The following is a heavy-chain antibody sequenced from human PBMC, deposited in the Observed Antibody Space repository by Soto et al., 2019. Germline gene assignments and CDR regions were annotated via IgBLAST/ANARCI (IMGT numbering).Heavy chain of an antibody. Sequence: SETLSLTCTVSGGSISSYYWSWIRQPPGKGLEWIGYIYYSGSTNYNPSIKSRVAISVDTSKNQFSLKLSSVTAAATAVFFCAREGFNILTGYSPWFDPWGQGTLVTVSS. CDR3: AREGFNILTGYSPWFDP. J-gene: IGHJ5*02. CDR2: IYYSGST. D-gene: IGHD3-9*01. CDR1: GGSISSYY. V-gene: IGHV4-59*01.